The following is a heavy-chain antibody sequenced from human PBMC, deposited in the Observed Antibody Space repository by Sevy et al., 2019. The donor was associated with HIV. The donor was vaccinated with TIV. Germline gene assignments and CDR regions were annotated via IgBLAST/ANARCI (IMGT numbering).Heavy chain of an antibody. J-gene: IGHJ4*02. V-gene: IGHV3-49*03. CDR3: TRALATVLTPVYYFDF. Sequence: GGSLRLSCTASGFTFDAYAMSWYRQAPEKGLEWVAFIRRNCFEAYGGNTEYAASVKGRFTISTDDSKSIEYLQMNSLRTEDTAVYYCTRALATVLTPVYYFDFWGQGTLVTVSS. D-gene: IGHD5-12*01. CDR2: IRRNCFEAYGGNT. CDR1: GFTFDAYA.